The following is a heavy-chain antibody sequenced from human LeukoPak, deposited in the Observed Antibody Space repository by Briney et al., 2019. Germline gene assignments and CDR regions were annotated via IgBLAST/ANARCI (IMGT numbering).Heavy chain of an antibody. CDR1: GFTFSSYS. CDR2: ISSSSSYI. J-gene: IGHJ5*02. D-gene: IGHD3-16*02. Sequence: PGGSLRLSCAASGFTFSSYSMNWVRQAPGKGLEWVSSISSSSSYIYYADSVKGRFTISRDNAKNSLYLQMNSLRAEDTAVYYCARAFAQFIGRFDPWGQGTLVTVSS. CDR3: ARAFAQFIGRFDP. V-gene: IGHV3-21*01.